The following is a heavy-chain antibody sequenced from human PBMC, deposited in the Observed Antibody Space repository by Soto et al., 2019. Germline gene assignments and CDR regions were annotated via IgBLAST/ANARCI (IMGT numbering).Heavy chain of an antibody. D-gene: IGHD2-21*02. J-gene: IGHJ3*02. Sequence: QVQLQESGPGLEKASETLSLTCTVSGGSMSGYYWSWIRQPPGKGLEWIGFIYDSGTTNYNPSLKSRGTISIDTSKNQFSLKLTYVTATDTAVYYCARVSHIVVVPAIRGAFDIWGPGTMITVSS. CDR1: GGSMSGYY. V-gene: IGHV4-59*01. CDR2: IYDSGTT. CDR3: ARVSHIVVVPAIRGAFDI.